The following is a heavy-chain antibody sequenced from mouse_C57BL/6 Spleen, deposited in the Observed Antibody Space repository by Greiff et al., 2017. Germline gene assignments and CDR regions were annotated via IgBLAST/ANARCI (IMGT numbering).Heavy chain of an antibody. CDR3: ARETTGHFDY. V-gene: IGHV1-69*01. CDR2: LDPSDSYT. D-gene: IGHD1-1*01. CDR1: GYTFTSYW. J-gene: IGHJ2*01. Sequence: QVQLQQPGAELVMPGASVKLSCKASGYTFTSYWMPWVKQRPGPGLEWIGELDPSDSYTNYNHQFKGNSTLTVDKSSSTAYMQLSSLTSEDSAVYYFARETTGHFDYWGQGTTLTVSS.